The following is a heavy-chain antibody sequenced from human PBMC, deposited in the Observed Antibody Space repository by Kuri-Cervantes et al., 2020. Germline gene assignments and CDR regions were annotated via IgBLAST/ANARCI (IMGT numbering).Heavy chain of an antibody. V-gene: IGHV1-2*02. J-gene: IGHJ4*02. D-gene: IGHD1-7*01. Sequence: GGSLRLSCKASGYTFTGYYMHWVRQAPGQGLEWMGWINPDSGGTNYAQKFQGRVTMTRDTSISTAYMELSRLRSDDTAVYYCGPGTTAMWVDYWGQGTLVTVSS. CDR2: INPDSGGT. CDR1: GYTFTGYY. CDR3: GPGTTAMWVDY.